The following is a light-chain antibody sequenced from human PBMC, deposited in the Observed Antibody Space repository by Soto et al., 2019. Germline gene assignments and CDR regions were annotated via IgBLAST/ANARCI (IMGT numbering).Light chain of an antibody. Sequence: EIVLTQSPGTLSLSPGERATLSCRASQSVSSSYLAWYQQKPGQAPRLLIYGASSRATGIPGRFSGSGSGTDFTLTISRREPEEFAVYYCQQYGRSPFTFGPGTKVDIK. CDR2: GAS. CDR1: QSVSSSY. CDR3: QQYGRSPFT. J-gene: IGKJ3*01. V-gene: IGKV3-20*01.